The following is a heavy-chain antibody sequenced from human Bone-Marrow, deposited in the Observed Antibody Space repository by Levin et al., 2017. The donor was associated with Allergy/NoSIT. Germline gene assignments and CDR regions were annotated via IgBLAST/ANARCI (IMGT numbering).Heavy chain of an antibody. CDR3: VKGGSASCYSAGSS. V-gene: IGHV3-64D*06. CDR1: GFTFNSFA. Sequence: GGSLRLSCSASGFTFNSFAMHWVRQAPGKGLEYVSSICGDGITTYYADSVKGRFTVSRDNSKNTLYLQMSGLRPEDTAIYYCVKGGSASCYSAGSSWGQGALVTVSS. J-gene: IGHJ5*02. D-gene: IGHD2-15*01. CDR2: ICGDGITT.